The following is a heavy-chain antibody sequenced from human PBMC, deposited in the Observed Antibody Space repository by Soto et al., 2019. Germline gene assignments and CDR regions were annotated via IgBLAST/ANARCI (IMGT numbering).Heavy chain of an antibody. Sequence: GGSLRLSCAASGFTFSTYNMNWVRQAPGKGLEWVSYISSGSSTIYYADSVEGRFTISRDNAKNSLYLQMNSLRAEDTAVYYCARKLVGSGSYYLDYWGQGTLVTVSS. V-gene: IGHV3-48*01. J-gene: IGHJ4*02. D-gene: IGHD3-10*01. CDR3: ARKLVGSGSYYLDY. CDR2: ISSGSSTI. CDR1: GFTFSTYN.